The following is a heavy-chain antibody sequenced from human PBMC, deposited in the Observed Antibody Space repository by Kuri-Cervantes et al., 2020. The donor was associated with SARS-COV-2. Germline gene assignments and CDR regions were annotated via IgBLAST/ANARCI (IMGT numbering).Heavy chain of an antibody. CDR2: ISAYNGNT. CDR3: ARDTYEYYYDSSGYYQPLYYFDY. D-gene: IGHD3-22*01. J-gene: IGHJ4*02. Sequence: ASVKVSCKASGYTFTSYGISWVRQAPGQGLEWMGWISAYNGNTNYAQKLQGRVTITRDTSASTAYMELSSLRSEDTAVYYCARDTYEYYYDSSGYYQPLYYFDYWGQGTLVTVSS. V-gene: IGHV1-18*01. CDR1: GYTFTSYG.